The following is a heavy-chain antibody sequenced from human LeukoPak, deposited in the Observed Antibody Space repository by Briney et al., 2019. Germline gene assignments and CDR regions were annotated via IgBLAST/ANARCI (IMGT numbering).Heavy chain of an antibody. CDR2: ISSSGSTI. CDR1: GFTFSDYY. Sequence: GGSLRLSCAASGFTFSDYYMSWIRQAPGKGLERVSYISSSGSTIYYADSVKGRFTISRDNAKNSLYLQMNSLRAEDTAVYYCARDTIFGVVTTYYFDYWGQGTLVTVSS. V-gene: IGHV3-11*01. J-gene: IGHJ4*02. D-gene: IGHD3-3*01. CDR3: ARDTIFGVVTTYYFDY.